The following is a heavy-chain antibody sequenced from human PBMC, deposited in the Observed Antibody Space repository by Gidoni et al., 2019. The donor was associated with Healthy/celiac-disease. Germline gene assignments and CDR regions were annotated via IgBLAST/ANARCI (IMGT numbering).Heavy chain of an antibody. V-gene: IGHV3-21*01. CDR2: ISSSSSYI. CDR3: ARVETFIGPYGY. D-gene: IGHD3-16*01. CDR1: GFTFSSYS. Sequence: EVQLVESGGGLVKPGGSLRLSCAASGFTFSSYSMNWVRQAPGKGLEWVSSISSSSSYIYYADSVKGRFTISRDNAKNSLYLQMNSLRAEDTAVYYCARVETFIGPYGYWGQGTLVTVSS. J-gene: IGHJ4*02.